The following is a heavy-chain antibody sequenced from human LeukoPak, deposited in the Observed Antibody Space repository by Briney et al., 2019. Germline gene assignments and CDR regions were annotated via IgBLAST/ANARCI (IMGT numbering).Heavy chain of an antibody. CDR2: IYTSGST. Sequence: SETLSLTCSVSGGSISSGSYYWSWIRQPAWKGLEWIGRIYTSGSTNYNPSLKSRVTISVDTSKNQFSLKLSSVTAADTAVYYCARVRKDIVVVPAAMADAFDIWGQGTMVTVSS. CDR1: GGSISSGSYY. CDR3: ARVRKDIVVVPAAMADAFDI. J-gene: IGHJ3*02. V-gene: IGHV4-61*02. D-gene: IGHD2-2*01.